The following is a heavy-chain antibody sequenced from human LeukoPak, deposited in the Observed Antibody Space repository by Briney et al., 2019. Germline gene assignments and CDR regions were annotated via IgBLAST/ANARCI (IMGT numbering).Heavy chain of an antibody. J-gene: IGHJ5*02. Sequence: ETLSLTCTVSGGSISSSSYYWGWIRQPPGKGLEWVSSIDGSGGFTYYADSVKGRFTISRDNSKNTLYLQMNSLRAEDTAIYYCAKKPAGFDPWGQGTLVTVSS. D-gene: IGHD1-14*01. V-gene: IGHV3-23*01. CDR3: AKKPAGFDP. CDR2: IDGSGGFT. CDR1: GGSISSSSYY.